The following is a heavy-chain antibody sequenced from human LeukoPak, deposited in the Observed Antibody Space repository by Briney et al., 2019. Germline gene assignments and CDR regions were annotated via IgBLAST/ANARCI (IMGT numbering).Heavy chain of an antibody. Sequence: GGSLRLSCAASGFTFDDYGMSWVRQAPGKGLEWVSGINWNGGSTGYADSVKGRFTISRDNAKNSLYLQMNSLRAEDTALYYCARDLTTVTTGPFDYWGQGTLVTVSS. J-gene: IGHJ4*02. CDR3: ARDLTTVTTGPFDY. D-gene: IGHD4-17*01. CDR1: GFTFDDYG. V-gene: IGHV3-20*04. CDR2: INWNGGST.